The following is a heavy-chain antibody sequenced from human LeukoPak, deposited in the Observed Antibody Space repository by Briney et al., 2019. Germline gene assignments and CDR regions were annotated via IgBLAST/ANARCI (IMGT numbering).Heavy chain of an antibody. Sequence: ASVKVSCKTSGYTFTSYYMHWVRQAPGQGLEWMGILNPSDGNTTYAQKFQGRVTMTRDMSTSTVYMQLNSLRSEDTAVYYCARDKAARITIFGVVIHTNLDYWGQGTLVTVSS. CDR2: LNPSDGNT. CDR1: GYTFTSYY. D-gene: IGHD3-3*01. J-gene: IGHJ4*02. CDR3: ARDKAARITIFGVVIHTNLDY. V-gene: IGHV1-46*01.